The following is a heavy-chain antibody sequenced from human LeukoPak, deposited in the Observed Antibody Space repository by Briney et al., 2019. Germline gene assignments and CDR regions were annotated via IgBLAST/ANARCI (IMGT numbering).Heavy chain of an antibody. CDR3: ATTEEEYYYDSSGWALFDI. CDR1: GGSISSSSYY. CDR2: IYYSGST. Sequence: SETLSLTCTVSGGSISSSSYYWGWIRQPPGKGLEWIGSIYYSGSTYYNPSLKSRVTISVDTSKNQFSLKLSSVTAADTAVYYYATTEEEYYYDSSGWALFDIWGQGTMVTVSS. D-gene: IGHD3-22*01. J-gene: IGHJ3*02. V-gene: IGHV4-39*01.